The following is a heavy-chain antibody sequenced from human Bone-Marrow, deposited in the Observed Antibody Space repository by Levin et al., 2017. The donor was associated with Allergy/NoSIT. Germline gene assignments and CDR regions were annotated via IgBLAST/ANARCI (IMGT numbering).Heavy chain of an antibody. CDR2: FVPEDSDF. Sequence: GESLKISCKVSGDTLTELSTHWVRQAPGEGLEWMGGFVPEDSDFLYAQKFQGRVTMTEDTSTDTAYMELRSLRSEDTAVYYCATGGTGHYYWGQGTLVTVSS. CDR1: GDTLTELS. D-gene: IGHD3-9*01. CDR3: ATGGTGHYY. J-gene: IGHJ4*02. V-gene: IGHV1-24*01.